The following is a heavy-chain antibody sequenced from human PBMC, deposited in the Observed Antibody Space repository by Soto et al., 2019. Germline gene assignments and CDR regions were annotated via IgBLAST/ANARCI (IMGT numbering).Heavy chain of an antibody. CDR2: ISYDGSNK. D-gene: IGHD5-12*01. V-gene: IGHV3-30-3*01. J-gene: IGHJ4*02. Sequence: QVQLVESGGGVVQPGRSLRLSCAASGFTLSSYAMQWVRQAPGRGLECVAAISYDGSNKYYADSVKGRFTISRDDSKNKLYLQMNSLRDEDTAVYYCASVADYWGQGTLVTVSS. CDR3: ASVADY. CDR1: GFTLSSYA.